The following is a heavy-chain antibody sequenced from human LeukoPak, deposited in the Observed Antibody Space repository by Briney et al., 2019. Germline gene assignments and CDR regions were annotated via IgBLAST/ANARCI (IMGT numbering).Heavy chain of an antibody. V-gene: IGHV3-43*02. CDR3: AKDLASLYDAFNV. D-gene: IGHD2/OR15-2a*01. CDR2: ISGDGGRT. CDR1: GFPFGDYA. Sequence: GGSLRFSCAASGFPFGDYAMDWVRQAPGKGLDWVSLISGDGGRTFYADSVKGRFTISRDNSKNSLYLQMNSLRTEDSALYYCAKDLASLYDAFNVWGQGTMVTVSS. J-gene: IGHJ3*01.